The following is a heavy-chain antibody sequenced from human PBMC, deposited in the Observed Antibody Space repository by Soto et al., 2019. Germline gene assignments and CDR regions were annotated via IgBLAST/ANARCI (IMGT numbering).Heavy chain of an antibody. CDR2: IKQDRSEK. V-gene: IGHV3-7*03. D-gene: IGHD2-2*02. CDR3: ARVRYCSSTSCYTIPDY. CDR1: GFTFSSYW. J-gene: IGHJ4*02. Sequence: GGSLRLSCAASGFTFSSYWMSWVRQAPGKGLEWVANIKQDRSEKYYVDSVKGRFTISRDNAKNSLYLQMNSLRAEDTAVYYCARVRYCSSTSCYTIPDYWGQGTLVTVSS.